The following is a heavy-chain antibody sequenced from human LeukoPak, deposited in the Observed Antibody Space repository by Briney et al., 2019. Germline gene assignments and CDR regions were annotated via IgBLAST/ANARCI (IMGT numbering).Heavy chain of an antibody. CDR2: IYSGRGT. CDR1: GFIVSSNY. V-gene: IGHV3-66*01. J-gene: IGHJ3*02. Sequence: QPGGPLRLSCAASGFIVSSNYMSWVRQAPGKGLEWVSVIYSGRGTNYADSVKGRFTISRDNSKNTLYLQMNSLRAEDTAVYYCAAQWDGGTGAFDIWGQGTMVTVSS. CDR3: AAQWDGGTGAFDI. D-gene: IGHD1-26*01.